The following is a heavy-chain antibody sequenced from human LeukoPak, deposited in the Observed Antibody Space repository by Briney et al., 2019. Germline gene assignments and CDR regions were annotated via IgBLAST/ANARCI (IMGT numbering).Heavy chain of an antibody. J-gene: IGHJ4*02. D-gene: IGHD3-16*01. CDR1: GFTFSDYY. CDR2: ISSSGSII. CDR3: AEGASPIDY. Sequence: GGSLRLSCAASGFTFSDYYMSWIRQAPGKGLEGVSYISSSGSIIYYADAVKGRFTISRDNAKNSLYLQMNSLGAEDTAVYYCAEGASPIDYWGQGTLVTVSS. V-gene: IGHV3-11*04.